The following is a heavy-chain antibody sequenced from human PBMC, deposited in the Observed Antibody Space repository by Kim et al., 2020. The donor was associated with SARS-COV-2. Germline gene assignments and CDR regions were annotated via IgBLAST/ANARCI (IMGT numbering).Heavy chain of an antibody. CDR1: GGSFSGYY. CDR2: INHSGST. Sequence: SETLSLTCAVYGGSFSGYYWSWIRQPPGKGLEWIGEINHSGSTNYNPSLKSRVTISVDTSKNQFSLKLSSVTAADTAVYYCARGPPGIAAAGTYRRYYF. D-gene: IGHD6-13*01. V-gene: IGHV4-34*01. J-gene: IGHJ4*01. CDR3: ARGPPGIAAAGTYRRYYF.